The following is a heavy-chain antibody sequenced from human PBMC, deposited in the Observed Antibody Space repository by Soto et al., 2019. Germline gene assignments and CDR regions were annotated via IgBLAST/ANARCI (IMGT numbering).Heavy chain of an antibody. J-gene: IGHJ4*02. V-gene: IGHV1-18*04. CDR2: ISGYNGNT. Sequence: GASVKVSCKAAGYTFTSYGISWVRQAPGQGLEWMGWISGYNGNTKYAQKVQGRVTMTTDTSTSTAYMELRSMRSDDTAVYYCARSHMLLIRGVLDYWGQGNQVTVSS. D-gene: IGHD3-10*01. CDR1: GYTFTSYG. CDR3: ARSHMLLIRGVLDY.